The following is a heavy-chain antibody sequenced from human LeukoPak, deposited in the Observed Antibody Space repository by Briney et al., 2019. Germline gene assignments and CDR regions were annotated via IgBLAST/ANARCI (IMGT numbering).Heavy chain of an antibody. Sequence: SETLPLTCTVSGGSISSGGYYWSWIRQHPGKGLEWIGYIYYSGSTYYNPSLKSRVTISVDTSKNQFSLKLSSVTAADTAVYYCARSNYGGNPVYWGQGTLVTVSS. V-gene: IGHV4-31*03. CDR2: IYYSGST. CDR3: ARSNYGGNPVY. J-gene: IGHJ4*02. CDR1: GGSISSGGYY. D-gene: IGHD4-23*01.